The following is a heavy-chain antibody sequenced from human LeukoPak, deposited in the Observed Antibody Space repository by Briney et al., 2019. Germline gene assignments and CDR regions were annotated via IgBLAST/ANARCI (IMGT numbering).Heavy chain of an antibody. J-gene: IGHJ6*03. D-gene: IGHD2-15*01. CDR2: IYYSGST. Sequence: SETLSLTCTVSGGSISSYYWSWIRQPPGKGLEWTGYIYYSGSTKYNPSLKSRVTVSVDTSKNQFSLKLSSVTAADTAVYYCARGVGVVVAATYYYYYMDVWGKGTTVTVSS. V-gene: IGHV4-59*12. CDR1: GGSISSYY. CDR3: ARGVGVVVAATYYYYYMDV.